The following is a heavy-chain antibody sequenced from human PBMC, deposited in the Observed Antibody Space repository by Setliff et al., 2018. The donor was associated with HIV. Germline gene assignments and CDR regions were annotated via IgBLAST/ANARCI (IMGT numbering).Heavy chain of an antibody. V-gene: IGHV3-23*03. CDR3: ARDDSSGYSPYYFDH. D-gene: IGHD3-22*01. J-gene: IGHJ4*02. Sequence: GGSLRLSCAASGFTFSSFALNWVRLAPGKGLEWVSVIGNGDNTTYYADSVKGRFSVSRVNSNNTLYLQMHSLRAEDTAVYYCARDDSSGYSPYYFDHWGQGTLVTVSS. CDR2: IGNGDNTT. CDR1: GFTFSSFA.